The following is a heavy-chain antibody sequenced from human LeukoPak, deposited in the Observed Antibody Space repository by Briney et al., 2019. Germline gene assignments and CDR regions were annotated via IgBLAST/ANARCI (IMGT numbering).Heavy chain of an antibody. Sequence: SETLSLTCTVSGASISSFYWSWIRQPAGKGLEWIGRLYSSGSTNYNPSLKSRVTMSGETSKNQFSLKLTSVTAADTAVYYCATGGYSGYGYWGQGTLVTVSS. J-gene: IGHJ4*02. D-gene: IGHD5-12*01. V-gene: IGHV4-4*07. CDR3: ATGGYSGYGY. CDR2: LYSSGST. CDR1: GASISSFY.